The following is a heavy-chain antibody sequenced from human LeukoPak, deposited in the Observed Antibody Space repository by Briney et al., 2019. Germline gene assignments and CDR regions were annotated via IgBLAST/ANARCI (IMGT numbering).Heavy chain of an antibody. D-gene: IGHD5/OR15-5a*01. CDR2: IKEDGSDK. CDR3: ARDHVSGYYAY. V-gene: IGHV3-7*01. CDR1: GFTVSSNY. J-gene: IGHJ4*02. Sequence: GGSLRLSCAASGFTVSSNYMTWVRQAPGKGLEWVANIKEDGSDKYYADSVRGRFAISRDNAKNSLYLQMNTLTVADTAIYYCARDHVSGYYAYWGQGTLVTVSS.